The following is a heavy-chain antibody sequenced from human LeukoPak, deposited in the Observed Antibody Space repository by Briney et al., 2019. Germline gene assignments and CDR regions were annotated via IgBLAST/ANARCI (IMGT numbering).Heavy chain of an antibody. CDR3: ARGYSSGRPDAFDI. CDR1: GFTFSSYA. D-gene: IGHD6-19*01. CDR2: ISYDGSNK. V-gene: IGHV3-30-3*01. J-gene: IGHJ3*02. Sequence: PGGSLRLSCAASGFTFSSYAMHWVRQAPGKGLEWVAVISYDGSNKYYADSVKGRFTISRDNSKNTLYLQMNSLRAEDTAVYYCARGYSSGRPDAFDIWGQGTMVTVSS.